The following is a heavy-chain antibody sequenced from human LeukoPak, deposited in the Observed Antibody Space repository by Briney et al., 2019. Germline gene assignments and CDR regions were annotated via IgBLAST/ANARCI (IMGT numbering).Heavy chain of an antibody. D-gene: IGHD2-15*01. J-gene: IGHJ5*02. CDR2: IYTSGST. CDR3: ASERIGYCSGGSCYSIGWFDP. CDR1: GGSISSGSYY. Sequence: PSQTLSLTCTVSGGSISSGSYYWSWIRQPAGKGLEWIGRIYTSGSTNYNPSLKSRVTISVDTSKNQFSLKLSSMTAADTAVYYCASERIGYCSGGSCYSIGWFDPWGQGTLVTVSS. V-gene: IGHV4-61*02.